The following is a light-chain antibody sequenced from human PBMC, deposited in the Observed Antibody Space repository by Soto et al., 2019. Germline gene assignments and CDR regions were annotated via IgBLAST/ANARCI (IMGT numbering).Light chain of an antibody. J-gene: IGLJ1*01. V-gene: IGLV2-14*01. CDR3: SSYTSSTNYV. CDR1: SIDIAPYNY. Sequence: QSVLTQPPSVSCSPGHSLTISCTGTSIDIAPYNYVSWYQQHPGKAPKLIIYEVSYRPSGISNRFSGSKSGNTASLTISGLQAEDEADYYCSSYTSSTNYVFGTGTKVTVL. CDR2: EVS.